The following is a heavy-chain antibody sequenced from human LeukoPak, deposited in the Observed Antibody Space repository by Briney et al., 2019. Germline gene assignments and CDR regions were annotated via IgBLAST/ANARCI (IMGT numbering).Heavy chain of an antibody. Sequence: GESLKISCKGSGYSFTSYWIGWVRQMPGKGLEWMGIIYPGDSDTRYSPSFQGQVTISADKSISTAYLQWSSLKASATAMYYCARVGYCSGGSCQRFDYWGQGTLVTVSS. CDR3: ARVGYCSGGSCQRFDY. D-gene: IGHD2-15*01. CDR1: GYSFTSYW. V-gene: IGHV5-51*01. CDR2: IYPGDSDT. J-gene: IGHJ4*02.